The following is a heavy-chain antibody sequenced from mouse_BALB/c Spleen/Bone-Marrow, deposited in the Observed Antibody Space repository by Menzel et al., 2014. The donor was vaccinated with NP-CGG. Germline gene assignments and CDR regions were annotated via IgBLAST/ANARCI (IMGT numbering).Heavy chain of an antibody. CDR3: ARLGNYGYHDK. CDR2: INPGSSTI. CDR1: GFDFSRYW. D-gene: IGHD1-2*01. Sequence: EVQVVESGGGLVEPGGSLNLACVASGFDFSRYWMSWARQAPGKGQEWIGEINPGSSTINYSPSLKDKFIISRDNAKNTLYLQMSKVRSEDTALYYCARLGNYGYHDKWGQGTTLTVSS. V-gene: IGHV4-2*02. J-gene: IGHJ2*01.